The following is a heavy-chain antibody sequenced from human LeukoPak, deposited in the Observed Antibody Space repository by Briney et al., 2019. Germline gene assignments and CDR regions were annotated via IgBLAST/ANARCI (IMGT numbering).Heavy chain of an antibody. CDR2: KSYSGSA. CDR3: ARVQNGGDSVVAYYFDY. V-gene: IGHV4-39*07. D-gene: IGHD2-21*02. Sequence: NPSETLSLTCDVSGASVSSSSYFWAWIRQPPGKSPEWLGSKSYSGSAHYHPSLKSRAIISADASMNQFSLKVRSVTAADTAIYYCARVQNGGDSVVAYYFDYWGRGTLVTVSS. CDR1: GASVSSSSYF. J-gene: IGHJ4*02.